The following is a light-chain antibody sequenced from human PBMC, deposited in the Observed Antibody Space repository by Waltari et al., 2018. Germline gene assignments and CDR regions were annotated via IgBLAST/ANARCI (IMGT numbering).Light chain of an antibody. J-gene: IGKJ1*01. CDR1: QSIETN. V-gene: IGKV3-15*01. CDR3: QQYNNWPPWT. CDR2: GAS. Sequence: VMTQSPATLSLFPGERAVLSCWASQSIETNLAWFQQKPGQAPGLLIPGASTRATKFPPRFSGRGSGTAFTLTISSLQSEDFAVYYCQQYNNWPPWTFGPGTKVEIK.